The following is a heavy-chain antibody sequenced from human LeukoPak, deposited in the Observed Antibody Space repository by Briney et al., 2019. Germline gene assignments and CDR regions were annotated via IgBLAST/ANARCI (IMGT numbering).Heavy chain of an antibody. V-gene: IGHV3-74*01. D-gene: IGHD1-1*01. Sequence: GGSLRLSCTASGFSFSGHWMHWARQLPGKGLVWVSRISLTGSTTSYADSVKGRFTVSRDNAKNTLYLQVNNLRAEDTAVYYCARGPNGNWSGLDFWGQGTLLTVSS. CDR2: ISLTGSTT. J-gene: IGHJ4*02. CDR3: ARGPNGNWSGLDF. CDR1: GFSFSGHW.